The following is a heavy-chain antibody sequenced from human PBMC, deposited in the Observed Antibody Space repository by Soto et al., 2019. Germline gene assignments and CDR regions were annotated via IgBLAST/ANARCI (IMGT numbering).Heavy chain of an antibody. J-gene: IGHJ4*02. CDR1: GFTFSSYA. CDR2: ISYDGSNK. Sequence: QVQLVESGGGVVQPGRSLRLSCAASGFTFSSYAMHWVRQAPGKGLEWVAVISYDGSNKYYADSVKGRFTISRDNSKNTLYLQMNSLRAEDTAVYYCARVDIVATMGGGFLDYWGQGTLVTVSS. V-gene: IGHV3-30-3*01. CDR3: ARVDIVATMGGGFLDY. D-gene: IGHD5-12*01.